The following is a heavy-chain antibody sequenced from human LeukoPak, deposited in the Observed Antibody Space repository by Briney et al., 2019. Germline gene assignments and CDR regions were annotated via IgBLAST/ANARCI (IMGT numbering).Heavy chain of an antibody. CDR2: IHYSRRP. D-gene: IGHD3-16*01. CDR3: ARFGVDYDMDV. CDR1: GGSISGHY. V-gene: IGHV4-59*11. Sequence: PSETLSLTCTVSGGSISGHYWSWIRQPPGKGMEWIGQIHYSRRPDYNPSMKSRVTLSVDTSKNQLSLKETSVTGADTAVYYCARFGVDYDMDVWGQGTTVTVSS. J-gene: IGHJ6*02.